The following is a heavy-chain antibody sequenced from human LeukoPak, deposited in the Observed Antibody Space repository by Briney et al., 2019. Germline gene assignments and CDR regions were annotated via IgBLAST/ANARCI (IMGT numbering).Heavy chain of an antibody. J-gene: IGHJ4*02. CDR3: AKAHITMIVVVHYFDY. CDR1: GFTFSTNA. CDR2: ISGSGGST. V-gene: IGHV3-23*01. D-gene: IGHD3-22*01. Sequence: AGGSLRLSCLTSGFTFSTNAMSWVRQAPGKGLEWISAISGSGGSTYYADSVKGRFTISRDNSKNTLYLQMNSLRAEDTAVYYCAKAHITMIVVVHYFDYWGQGTLVTVSS.